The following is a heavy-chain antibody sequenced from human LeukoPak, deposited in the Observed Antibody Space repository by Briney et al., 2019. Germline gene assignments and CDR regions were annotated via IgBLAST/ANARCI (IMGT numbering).Heavy chain of an antibody. CDR2: INHSGST. J-gene: IGHJ4*02. Sequence: SETLSLTCAVYGGSLSGYYWSWIRQPPGKGLEWNGEINHSGSTNYNPSLKSRVTISVDTSKNQFSLKLSSVTAADTAVYYCARGLLQGYSYGNFDYWGQGTLVTVSS. CDR3: ARGLLQGYSYGNFDY. V-gene: IGHV4-34*01. CDR1: GGSLSGYY. D-gene: IGHD5-18*01.